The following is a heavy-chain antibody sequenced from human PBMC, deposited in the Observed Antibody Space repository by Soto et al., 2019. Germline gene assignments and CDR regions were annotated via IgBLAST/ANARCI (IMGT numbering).Heavy chain of an antibody. D-gene: IGHD3-22*01. CDR2: INPSGGST. CDR3: ARDRGRYYYDSSGYYEDGYYFDY. Sequence: GASVKVSCKAFGYTFTSYYMHWVRQAPGQGLEWMGIINPSGGSTSYAQKFQGRVTMTRDTSTSTVYMELSSLRSEDTAVYYCARDRGRYYYDSSGYYEDGYYFDYWGQGTLVTVSS. V-gene: IGHV1-46*01. J-gene: IGHJ4*02. CDR1: GYTFTSYY.